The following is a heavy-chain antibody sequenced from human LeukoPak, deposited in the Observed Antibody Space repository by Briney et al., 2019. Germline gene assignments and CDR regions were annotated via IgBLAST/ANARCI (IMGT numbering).Heavy chain of an antibody. J-gene: IGHJ3*02. CDR3: VRAEVEMATIRSLDAFDI. CDR1: GDSISSYY. V-gene: IGHV4-59*01. Sequence: SETLSLTCTVSGDSISSYYWSWIRQPPGKGLEWIGYFYYSGRTNYNPSLKSRVTISVDTSKNQFSLKLSSVTAADTAVYYCVRAEVEMATIRSLDAFDIWGQGTMVTVSS. D-gene: IGHD5-24*01. CDR2: FYYSGRT.